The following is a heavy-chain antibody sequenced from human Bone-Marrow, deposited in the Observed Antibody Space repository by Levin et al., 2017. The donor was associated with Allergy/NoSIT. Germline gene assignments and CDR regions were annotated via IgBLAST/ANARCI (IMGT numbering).Heavy chain of an antibody. D-gene: IGHD3-10*01. Sequence: ASVKVSCKGFGYTFGDYYLQWVRQAPGQGLEWMGWINPISGGTNYAQKFQGRVTMTTDTSINTVYMELSSLRSDDTAVYYCARHGDKGSGSYDLYYYYFYMDVWGRGTAVTVSS. CDR1: GYTFGDYY. CDR2: INPISGGT. J-gene: IGHJ6*03. CDR3: ARHGDKGSGSYDLYYYYFYMDV. V-gene: IGHV1-2*02.